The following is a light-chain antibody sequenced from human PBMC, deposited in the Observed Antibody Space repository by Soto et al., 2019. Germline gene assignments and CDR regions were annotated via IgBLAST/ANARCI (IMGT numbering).Light chain of an antibody. CDR1: SNDVGGYDY. CDR2: EVS. J-gene: IGLJ1*01. CDR3: CSYVGATTYV. Sequence: QSALTQPASVSGSPGQSITISCSGTSNDVGGYDYVSWYQQHPGKAPKLVIYEVSNRPSWVSNRFSGSKSGNTASLTISGLQPEDEADYYCCSYVGATTYVFGTGTKLTVL. V-gene: IGLV2-14*01.